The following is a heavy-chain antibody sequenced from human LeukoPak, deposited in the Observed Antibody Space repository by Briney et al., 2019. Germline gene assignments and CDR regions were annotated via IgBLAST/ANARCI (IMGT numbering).Heavy chain of an antibody. Sequence: SETLSLTCTVSGGSMSTFYWSWIRQPAGKGLEWIGRIYGSGTTNYNPALQSRVTMSVDTSKNQFSLRLRSVTAADTAVYYCARQIASAGTAGFDFWGQGALVTVSS. D-gene: IGHD6-13*01. CDR3: ARQIASAGTAGFDF. J-gene: IGHJ4*02. CDR1: GGSMSTFY. V-gene: IGHV4-4*07. CDR2: IYGSGTT.